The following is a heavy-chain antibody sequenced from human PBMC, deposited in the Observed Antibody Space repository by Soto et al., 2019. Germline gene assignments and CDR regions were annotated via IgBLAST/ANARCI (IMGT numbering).Heavy chain of an antibody. CDR1: GFTFGDYW. D-gene: IGHD5-18*01. CDR3: AHSFLDY. Sequence: GGSLRLSCAVSGFTFGDYWMNWVRQTAGKGLEWVATINPDGGDKYYVDSVKGRFTISRDNAKNSLYLQMNSLRVEDTAVYFCAHSFLDYWGRGTLVTVSS. J-gene: IGHJ4*02. CDR2: INPDGGDK. V-gene: IGHV3-7*01.